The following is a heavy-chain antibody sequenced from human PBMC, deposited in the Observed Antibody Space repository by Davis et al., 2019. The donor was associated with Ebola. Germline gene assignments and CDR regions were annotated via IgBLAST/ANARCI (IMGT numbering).Heavy chain of an antibody. CDR3: ARGSGSYSHY. V-gene: IGHV4-39*07. D-gene: IGHD1-26*01. CDR1: GGSISSSSYY. CDR2: IYYSGST. Sequence: MPSETLSLTCTVSGGSISSSSYYWGWIRQPPGKGLEWIGSIYYSGSTYYNPSLKSRVTISVDTSKNQFSLKLSSVTAADTAVYYCARGSGSYSHYWGQGTLVTVSS. J-gene: IGHJ4*02.